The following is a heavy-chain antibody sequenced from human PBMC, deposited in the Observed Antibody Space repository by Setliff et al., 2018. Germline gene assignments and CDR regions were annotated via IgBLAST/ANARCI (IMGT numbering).Heavy chain of an antibody. V-gene: IGHV1-2*02. CDR1: GGTFTSHY. CDR3: ARVRDGL. CDR2: INPSSGRT. Sequence: ASVKVSCKASGGTFTSHYMHWVRQAPGLGLEWMGTINPSSGRTSYAQKLQGRVTMTRDTSINTAYMELSRLRSDDTAVYYCARVRDGLWGQGTLVTVSS. J-gene: IGHJ4*02.